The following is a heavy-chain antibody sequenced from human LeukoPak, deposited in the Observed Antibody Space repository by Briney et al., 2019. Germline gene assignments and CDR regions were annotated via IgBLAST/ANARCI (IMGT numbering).Heavy chain of an antibody. V-gene: IGHV3-9*01. CDR3: TKEGLTPFDY. CDR1: GFIFADVA. Sequence: GGSLRLSCAGSGFIFADVAMHWVRQVPGKGLEWVSGINWNSGTVGYADSVKGRFTISRDNAENSLYLQMNSLKFDDTAFYYCTKEGLTPFDYWGQETLVTVSS. J-gene: IGHJ4*02. CDR2: INWNSGTV. D-gene: IGHD1-14*01.